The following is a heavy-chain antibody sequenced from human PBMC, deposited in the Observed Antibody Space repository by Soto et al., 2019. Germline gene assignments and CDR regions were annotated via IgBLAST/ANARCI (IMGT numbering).Heavy chain of an antibody. CDR3: AKAHVVLWFGEPYTDY. CDR1: GFTFSSYA. V-gene: IGHV3-23*01. D-gene: IGHD3-10*01. CDR2: ISGSGGST. J-gene: IGHJ4*02. Sequence: PGGCLRLSCAASGFTFSSYAMSWVRQAPGKGLEWVSAISGSGGSTYYADSVKGRFTISRDNSKNTLYLQMNSLRAEDTAVYYCAKAHVVLWFGEPYTDYWGQGTLVTVSS.